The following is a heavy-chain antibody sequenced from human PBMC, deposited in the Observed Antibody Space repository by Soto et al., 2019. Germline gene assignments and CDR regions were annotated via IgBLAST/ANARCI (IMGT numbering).Heavy chain of an antibody. V-gene: IGHV3-30*03. D-gene: IGHD2-2*01. CDR2: ISYDGSNK. J-gene: IGHJ4*02. CDR3: ASQFPSVVPAATGMDY. Sequence: HPGGSLRLSCAASGFTFSSYGMHWVRQAPGKGLEWVAVISYDGSNKYYADSVKGRFTISRDNSKNTLYLQMNSLRAEDTAVYYCASQFPSVVPAATGMDYWGQGTLVTVSS. CDR1: GFTFSSYG.